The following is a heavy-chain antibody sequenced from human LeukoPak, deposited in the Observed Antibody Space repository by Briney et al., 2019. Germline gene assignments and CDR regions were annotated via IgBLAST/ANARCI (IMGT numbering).Heavy chain of an antibody. V-gene: IGHV3-66*01. CDR1: GFAFSTYW. CDR2: IYSSGST. D-gene: IGHD2-21*02. J-gene: IGHJ4*02. Sequence: GGSLRLSCAASGFAFSTYWMHWVRQAPGKGLVWVSIIYSSGSTYYADSVKGRFIISRDNSKNTLYLQMNSLRVEDTAVYYCASGLVTASLDFDYWGQGTLVTVSS. CDR3: ASGLVTASLDFDY.